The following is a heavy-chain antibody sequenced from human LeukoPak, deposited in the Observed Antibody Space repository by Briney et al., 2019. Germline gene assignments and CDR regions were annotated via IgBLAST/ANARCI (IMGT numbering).Heavy chain of an antibody. Sequence: GGSLRLSCTASGFTFGDYAVSWVRQAPGKGLEGVGFIRSKAYGGTTEYAASVKGRFTISRDDSKSIAYLQMNSLKTEDTAVYYCTRMTCSSTSCYQDAFDIWGQGTMVTVSS. J-gene: IGHJ3*02. CDR1: GFTFGDYA. D-gene: IGHD2-2*01. CDR2: IRSKAYGGTT. CDR3: TRMTCSSTSCYQDAFDI. V-gene: IGHV3-49*04.